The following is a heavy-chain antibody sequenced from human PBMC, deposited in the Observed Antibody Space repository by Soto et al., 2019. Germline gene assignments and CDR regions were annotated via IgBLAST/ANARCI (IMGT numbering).Heavy chain of an antibody. CDR2: IRSKAYGGTT. CDR3: TRDLWTTVTTLPDY. J-gene: IGHJ4*02. Sequence: GGSLRLSCTASGFTFGDYAMSWFRQAPGKGLEWVGFIRSKAYGGTTEYAASVKGRFTISRDDSKSIAYLQMNSLKTEDTAVYYCTRDLWTTVTTLPDYWGQGTLVTVSS. CDR1: GFTFGDYA. D-gene: IGHD4-17*01. V-gene: IGHV3-49*03.